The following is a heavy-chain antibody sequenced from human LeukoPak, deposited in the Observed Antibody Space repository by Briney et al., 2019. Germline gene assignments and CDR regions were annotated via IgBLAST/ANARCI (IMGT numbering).Heavy chain of an antibody. Sequence: GESLKISCKGPEFDFDDYGIGWVRQVPGRGREWMGIVYPAGSYIHYSPSFQGRVSISVDRSVSTAYLQWTSLKASDSGIYFCARRKYFAPYLDPWGQGTLVTVSS. CDR2: VYPAGSYI. CDR3: ARRKYFAPYLDP. CDR1: EFDFDDYG. J-gene: IGHJ5*02. V-gene: IGHV5-51*01. D-gene: IGHD2/OR15-2a*01.